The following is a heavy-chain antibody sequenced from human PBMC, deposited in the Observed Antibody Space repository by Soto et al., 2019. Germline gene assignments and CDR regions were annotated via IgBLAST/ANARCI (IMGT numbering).Heavy chain of an antibody. CDR2: ISSSSSTI. J-gene: IGHJ4*02. CDR1: GFTFSSYS. CDR3: AREFSLAARPGY. Sequence: EVQLVESGGGLVQPGGSLRLSCAASGFTFSSYSMNWVRQAPGKGLEWVSYISSSSSTIYYADSVKGRFTIYRDNAKNSQNLQMNSLRAEDTAVYYCAREFSLAARPGYWGQGTLVTVSS. D-gene: IGHD6-6*01. V-gene: IGHV3-48*01.